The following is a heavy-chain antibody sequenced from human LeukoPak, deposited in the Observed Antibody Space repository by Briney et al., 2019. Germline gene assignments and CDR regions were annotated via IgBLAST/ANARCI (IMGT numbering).Heavy chain of an antibody. V-gene: IGHV3-30*02. CDR1: GFTFSSYG. Sequence: GGSLRLSCAASGFTFSSYGMHWVRQAPGKGLEWVAFIRYDGSSKYYADSVKGRFTISRDNSKNTLYLQMNSLRAEDTAVYYCAKESLYCSSTSCPYFDYWGQGTLVTVSS. CDR3: AKESLYCSSTSCPYFDY. D-gene: IGHD2-2*01. J-gene: IGHJ4*02. CDR2: IRYDGSSK.